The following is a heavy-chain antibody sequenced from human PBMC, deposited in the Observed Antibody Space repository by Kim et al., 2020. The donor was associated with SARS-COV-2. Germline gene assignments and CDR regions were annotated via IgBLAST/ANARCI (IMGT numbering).Heavy chain of an antibody. J-gene: IGHJ4*02. D-gene: IGHD6-13*01. CDR1: GFTFSDYY. CDR3: AREGAYSSSWVDY. V-gene: IGHV3-11*05. CDR2: ISSSSSYT. Sequence: GGSLRLSCAASGFTFSDYYMSWIRQAPGKGLEWVSYISSSSSYTNYADSVKGRFTISRDNAKNSLYLQMNSLRAEDTAVYYCAREGAYSSSWVDYWGQGTLVTGSS.